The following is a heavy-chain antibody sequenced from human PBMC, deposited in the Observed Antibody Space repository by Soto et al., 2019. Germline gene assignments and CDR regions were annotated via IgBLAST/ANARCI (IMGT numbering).Heavy chain of an antibody. D-gene: IGHD4-17*01. J-gene: IGHJ3*02. Sequence: SETLSLTCTVSGGSISSYYWSWIRRPPEKGLEWIGYIYYSESTNYNPSLKSRVTISIDTSKNQFSLKLSSVTAADTAVYYCARRLRLDDAFDIWGQGTMVTVSS. CDR3: ARRLRLDDAFDI. V-gene: IGHV4-59*08. CDR2: IYYSEST. CDR1: GGSISSYY.